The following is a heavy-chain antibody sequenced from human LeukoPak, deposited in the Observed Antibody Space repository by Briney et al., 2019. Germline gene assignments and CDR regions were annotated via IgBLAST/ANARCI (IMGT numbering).Heavy chain of an antibody. Sequence: GGSLRLSCAASGFTVSSFYMSWVRQAPGKGLEWVSVIYSGGTIYYADSVKGRFTISRDNSKNTLFLQMNSLRAEDTAVYYCARGGYHAYYLDYWGQGSLVTVSS. CDR1: GFTVSSFY. J-gene: IGHJ4*02. V-gene: IGHV3-66*01. D-gene: IGHD5-18*01. CDR3: ARGGYHAYYLDY. CDR2: IYSGGTI.